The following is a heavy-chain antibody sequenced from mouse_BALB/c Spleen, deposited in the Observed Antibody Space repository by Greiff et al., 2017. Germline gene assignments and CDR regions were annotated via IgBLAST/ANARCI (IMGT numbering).Heavy chain of an antibody. J-gene: IGHJ3*01. CDR1: GYTFTSYW. Sequence: VQLQQSGAELVKPGASVKLSCKASGYTFTSYWMHWVKQRPGQGLEWIGEINPSNGRTNYNEKFKSKATLTVDKSSSTAYMQLSSLTSEDSAVYYCARRWGGYDVSFAYWGQGTLVTVSA. D-gene: IGHD2-2*01. CDR3: ARRWGGYDVSFAY. V-gene: IGHV1S81*02. CDR2: INPSNGRT.